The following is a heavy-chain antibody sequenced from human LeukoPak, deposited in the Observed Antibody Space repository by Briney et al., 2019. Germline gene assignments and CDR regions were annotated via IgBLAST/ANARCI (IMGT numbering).Heavy chain of an antibody. D-gene: IGHD2-15*01. V-gene: IGHV3-7*01. CDR3: AREFNSFLADCSGGQCLFMS. CDR1: HFTFTTYW. Sequence: GGSLRLSCTASHFTFTTYWMSWVRQAPGKGLEWVANIKPDGSDKYYVDSVKGRFTISRDNAKNSLYLQMDSLRAEDTAMYYCAREFNSFLADCSGGQCLFMSWGQGILVTVSS. J-gene: IGHJ4*02. CDR2: IKPDGSDK.